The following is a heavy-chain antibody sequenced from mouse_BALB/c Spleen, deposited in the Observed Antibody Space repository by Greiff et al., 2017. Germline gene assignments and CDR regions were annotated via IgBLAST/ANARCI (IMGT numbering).Heavy chain of an antibody. J-gene: IGHJ4*01. D-gene: IGHD2-1*01. CDR2: INPYNDGT. CDR1: GYTFTSYV. CDR3: ANPYGSYAMDY. Sequence: EVHLVESGPELVKPGASVKMSCKASGYTFTSYVMHWVKQKPGQGLEWIGYINPYNDGTKYNEKFKGKATLTSDKSSSTAYMELSSLTSEDSAVYYCANPYGSYAMDYWGQGTSVTVSS. V-gene: IGHV1-14*01.